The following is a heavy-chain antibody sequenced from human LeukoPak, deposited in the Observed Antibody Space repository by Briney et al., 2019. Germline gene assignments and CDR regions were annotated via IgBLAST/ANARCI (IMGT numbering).Heavy chain of an antibody. CDR3: ARQVTFGYAFAYYFDY. V-gene: IGHV4-39*01. CDR2: IHNSEST. Sequence: SETLSLTCTVSGGSISTSSYYWGWIRQPPGTGLEWIGNIHNSESTYYNPSLKSRVTMSVDTSKNQFSLKLSSVTAADTAVYYCARQVTFGYAFAYYFDYWGQGSLVTVSS. CDR1: GGSISTSSYY. J-gene: IGHJ4*02. D-gene: IGHD5-18*01.